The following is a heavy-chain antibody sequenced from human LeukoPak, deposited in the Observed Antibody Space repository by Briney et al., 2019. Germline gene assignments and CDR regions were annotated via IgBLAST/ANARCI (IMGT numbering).Heavy chain of an antibody. CDR2: ISYDGSNK. CDR3: ARDQSDNSYDSSGTQPLDWYFDL. CDR1: GFTFSRYG. D-gene: IGHD3-22*01. V-gene: IGHV3-30*19. Sequence: TGGSLRLSCVASGFTFSRYGMHWVRQAPGKGLEWVTDISYDGSNKYYADSVKGRFTNSRDNSKNTLYLQMNSLRAEDTAVYYCARDQSDNSYDSSGTQPLDWYFDLWGRDTLVTVSS. J-gene: IGHJ2*01.